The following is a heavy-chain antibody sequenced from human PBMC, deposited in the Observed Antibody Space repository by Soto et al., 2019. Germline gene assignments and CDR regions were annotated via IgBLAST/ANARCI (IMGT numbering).Heavy chain of an antibody. J-gene: IGHJ6*02. Sequence: PGGSLRLSCTASGLTFGDYAMSWFRQAPGKGLEWVGFIRSKAYGGTTEYAASVKGRFTISRDDSKSIAYLQMNSLKTEDTAVYYCTRGFEFSSYYYYGMDVWGQGTTVTVSS. V-gene: IGHV3-49*03. CDR2: IRSKAYGGTT. D-gene: IGHD3-10*01. CDR1: GLTFGDYA. CDR3: TRGFEFSSYYYYGMDV.